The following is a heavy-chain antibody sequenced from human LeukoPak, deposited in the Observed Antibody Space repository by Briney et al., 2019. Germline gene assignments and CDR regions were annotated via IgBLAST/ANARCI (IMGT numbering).Heavy chain of an antibody. J-gene: IGHJ4*02. V-gene: IGHV3-21*01. CDR2: ISSSSSYI. Sequence: GGSLRLSCEASEFTFSSYTMNWVRQAPGKGLEWVSSISSSSSYIYYADSVKGRFTISRDNAKNSLYLQMNSLRAEDTAVYYCARGSPMVRGAILDYWGQGTLVTVSS. D-gene: IGHD3-10*01. CDR1: EFTFSSYT. CDR3: ARGSPMVRGAILDY.